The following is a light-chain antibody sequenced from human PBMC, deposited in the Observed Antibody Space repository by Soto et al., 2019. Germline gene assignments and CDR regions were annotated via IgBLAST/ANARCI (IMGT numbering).Light chain of an antibody. CDR1: QSVSSN. V-gene: IGKV3-15*01. CDR3: QQYNNWPWT. Sequence: DIVMTQSPDSLAVSLGERATLSCRASQSVSSNLAWYQQKPGQAPRLLIYGASTRATGVPARFSGSGSGTEFTLTISSLQSEDFAVYYCQQYNNWPWTFGQGTKVDIK. J-gene: IGKJ1*01. CDR2: GAS.